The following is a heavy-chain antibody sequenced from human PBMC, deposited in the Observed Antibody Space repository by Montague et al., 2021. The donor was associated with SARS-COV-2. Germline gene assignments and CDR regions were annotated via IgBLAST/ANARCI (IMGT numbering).Heavy chain of an antibody. CDR2: IYDSGST. CDR3: GKGSGYP. CDR1: GDSVISDKYY. D-gene: IGHD3-22*01. J-gene: IGHJ5*02. Sequence: SETLSLTCTVTGDSVISDKYYWSWIRRPPGKGLEWIGFIYDSGSTSYNPSLHRRVTITIDTSKNQFSLNLMSVTPADTAVYYCGKGSGYPWGQGTLVTVSS. V-gene: IGHV4-61*01.